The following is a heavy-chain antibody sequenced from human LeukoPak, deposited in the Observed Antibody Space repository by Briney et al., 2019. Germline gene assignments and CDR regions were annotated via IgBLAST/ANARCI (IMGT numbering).Heavy chain of an antibody. J-gene: IGHJ4*02. V-gene: IGHV1-8*01. CDR3: ARAPYDSSGYFC. D-gene: IGHD3-22*01. CDR1: GYTFTSYD. CDR2: MNPNSGNT. Sequence: ASVKVSCKASGYTFTSYDVNWVRQATGQGLEWMGWMNPNSGNTGYAQKFQGRVTMTRNTSISTAYMELSSLRSEDTAVYYCARAPYDSSGYFCWGQGTLVTVSS.